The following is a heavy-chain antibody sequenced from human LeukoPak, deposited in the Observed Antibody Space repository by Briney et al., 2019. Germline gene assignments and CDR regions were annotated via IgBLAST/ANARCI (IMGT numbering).Heavy chain of an antibody. CDR2: IYSGGST. CDR1: GFTVSSNY. V-gene: IGHV3-53*01. Sequence: PGGSLRLSCAASGFTVSSNYMSWVRQAPGKGLEWVSVIYSGGSTYYADSVKGRFTISRHNSKNTLYLQMNSLRAEDTAVYYCARDHCSSTSCLGRSGVDYWGQGTLVTVSS. J-gene: IGHJ4*02. D-gene: IGHD2-2*01. CDR3: ARDHCSSTSCLGRSGVDY.